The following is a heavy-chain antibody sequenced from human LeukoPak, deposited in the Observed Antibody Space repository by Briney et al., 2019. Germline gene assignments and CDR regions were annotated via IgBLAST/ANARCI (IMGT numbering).Heavy chain of an antibody. D-gene: IGHD3-22*01. V-gene: IGHV3-66*01. J-gene: IGHJ4*02. CDR3: ARIPTYYYDSSGPIDY. CDR1: GFTVSSNY. Sequence: GGSLRLSCAASGFTVSSNYMSWVRQAPGKGLEWVSVIYSGGSTYYADSVKGRFTISRDNSKNTLYLQMNSLRAEDTAVYYCARIPTYYYDSSGPIDYWGQGTLVTVSS. CDR2: IYSGGST.